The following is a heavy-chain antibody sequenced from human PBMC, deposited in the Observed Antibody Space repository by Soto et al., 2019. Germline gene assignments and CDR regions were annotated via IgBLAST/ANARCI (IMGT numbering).Heavy chain of an antibody. CDR1: GYSFTSYW. D-gene: IGHD6-13*01. CDR3: ARRAYSTEDLDY. V-gene: IGHV5-51*01. Sequence: PGESLKISCKGSGYSFTSYWIGWVRQMPGKGLEWMGIIFPGDSDTRYSPSFQGQVTISADKSIRTAYLQWSSLKASDTALYYCARRAYSTEDLDYWGQGTPVTVSS. CDR2: IFPGDSDT. J-gene: IGHJ4*02.